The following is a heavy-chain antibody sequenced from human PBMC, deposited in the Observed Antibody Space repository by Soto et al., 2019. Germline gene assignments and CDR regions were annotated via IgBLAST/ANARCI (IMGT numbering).Heavy chain of an antibody. CDR3: PFYYYDSRRAGSNAFDI. V-gene: IGHV3-73*01. CDR1: GFTFSCSA. Sequence: GGSLRLSCAASGFTFSCSAMHWVRQASGKGLEWVGRIRSKANSYATAYAASVKGRFTISRDDSKNTAYLQMNSLKTEDTAVYYCPFYYYDSRRAGSNAFDIWGQGPMVTVSS. CDR2: IRSKANSYAT. J-gene: IGHJ3*02. D-gene: IGHD3-22*01.